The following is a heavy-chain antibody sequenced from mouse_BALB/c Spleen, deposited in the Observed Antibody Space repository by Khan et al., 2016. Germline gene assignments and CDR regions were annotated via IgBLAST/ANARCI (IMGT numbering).Heavy chain of an antibody. CDR3: AGGWDEAWFAY. D-gene: IGHD4-1*01. Sequence: QVQLQQSGAELVKPGASVKLSCKASGYTFTSYDINWVRQRPEQGLEWIGWIFPGDGSTKYTEKFKGKATLTTDKSSSTAYMQLSRLTSEASAFSFGAGGWDEAWFAYWGQGTLVTVS. CDR2: IFPGDGST. V-gene: IGHV1S56*01. J-gene: IGHJ3*01. CDR1: GYTFTSYD.